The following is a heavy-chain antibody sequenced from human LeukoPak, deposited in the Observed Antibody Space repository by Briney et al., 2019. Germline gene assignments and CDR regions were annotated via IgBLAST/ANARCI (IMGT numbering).Heavy chain of an antibody. V-gene: IGHV3-48*02. CDR2: IVSSGTSI. J-gene: IGHJ4*02. D-gene: IGHD6-13*01. Sequence: GGSLRLSCAASGFTFSTYSMNWVRQAPGKGLEWVSYIVSSGTSIYYADSVKGRFFISRDNSKNPLYLQLNSLRDEDTAVYYCARGAGIPAAQGFAPFDYWGQGPLVIVS. CDR3: ARGAGIPAAQGFAPFDY. CDR1: GFTFSTYS.